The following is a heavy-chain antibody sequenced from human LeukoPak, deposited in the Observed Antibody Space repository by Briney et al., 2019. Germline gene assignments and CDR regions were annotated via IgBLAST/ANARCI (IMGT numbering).Heavy chain of an antibody. CDR3: ARGGYNVYDRHWYDAFDI. CDR2: ITASNGDT. J-gene: IGHJ3*02. V-gene: IGHV1-18*04. Sequence: GASVKVSCRASGYNFISSYMHWVRQAPGQGLEWIGWITASNGDTNYAQNFQGRVTLTTDPITSTVYMELRNLRSDDTAVYYCARGGYNVYDRHWYDAFDIWGQGTMVTVSS. D-gene: IGHD5/OR15-5a*01. CDR1: GYNFISSY.